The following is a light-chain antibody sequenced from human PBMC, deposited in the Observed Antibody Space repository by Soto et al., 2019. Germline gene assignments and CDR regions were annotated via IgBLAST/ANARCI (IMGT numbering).Light chain of an antibody. Sequence: QSVLTQPPSVSEAPGQRVTISCTGSSSNIGAGYEAHWYQQVPGTAPKLLIYENNNRPSGVPDRFSGSKSGTSASLAITGRQAEDEVEYYCQSYGSSLSGYVFGTGTKLTVL. V-gene: IGLV1-40*01. CDR1: SSNIGAGYE. CDR2: ENN. CDR3: QSYGSSLSGYV. J-gene: IGLJ1*01.